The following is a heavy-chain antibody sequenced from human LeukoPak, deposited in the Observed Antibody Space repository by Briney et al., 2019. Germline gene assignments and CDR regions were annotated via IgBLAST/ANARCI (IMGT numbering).Heavy chain of an antibody. J-gene: IGHJ4*02. Sequence: GGSLRLSCAASGFTFSSYSMNWVRQAPGKGLEWVSSISSSSSYIYYADSVKGRFTIYRDNAKNSLYLQMNSLRAEDTAVYYCARGGGIVVVITSPPDYWGQGTLVTVSS. D-gene: IGHD3-22*01. CDR1: GFTFSSYS. CDR3: ARGGGIVVVITSPPDY. CDR2: ISSSSSYI. V-gene: IGHV3-21*01.